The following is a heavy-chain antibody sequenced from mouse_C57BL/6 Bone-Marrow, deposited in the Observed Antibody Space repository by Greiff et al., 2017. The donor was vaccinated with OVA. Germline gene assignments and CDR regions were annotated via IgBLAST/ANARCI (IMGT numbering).Heavy chain of an antibody. CDR1: GYTFTDYY. CDR3: ASDGYWNYYAMDY. CDR2: IFPGSGST. D-gene: IGHD2-3*01. J-gene: IGHJ4*01. Sequence: QVQLQESGPELVKPGASVKLSCKASGYTFTDYYINWVKQRPGQGLEWIGWIFPGSGSTYYNEKFKGKATLTVDKSSSTAYMLLSSLTSEDSAVYFCASDGYWNYYAMDYWGRGTSVTVSA. V-gene: IGHV1-75*01.